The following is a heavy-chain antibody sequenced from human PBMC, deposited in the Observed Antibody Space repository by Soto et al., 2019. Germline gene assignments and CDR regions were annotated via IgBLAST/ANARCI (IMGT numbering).Heavy chain of an antibody. CDR2: IIPIFGTA. V-gene: IGHV1-69*13. CDR1: GGSFSSYA. D-gene: IGHD1-26*01. CDR3: ARGVIGAQESYYYYGMDV. J-gene: IGHJ6*02. Sequence: ASVKVSCKASGGSFSSYAISWVRQAPGQGLEWMGGIIPIFGTANYAQKFQGRVTITADESTSTAYMELSSLRSEDTAVYYCARGVIGAQESYYYYGMDVWGQGTTVTVPS.